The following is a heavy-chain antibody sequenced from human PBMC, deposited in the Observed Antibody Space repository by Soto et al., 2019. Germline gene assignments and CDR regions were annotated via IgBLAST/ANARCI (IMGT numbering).Heavy chain of an antibody. D-gene: IGHD3-10*01. CDR2: GYSGGAT. Sequence: QLVETGGGLIQPGTSLTLSCAASGFSVSRNYMTWVRQAPGKGLEWVSFGYSGGATFYADSVKGRFILSRDDSQNTMYLQMNNLRAEAPAVYYCARVPGRLWGRGTLVPVAS. J-gene: IGHJ4*02. CDR1: GFSVSRNY. V-gene: IGHV3-53*02. CDR3: ARVPGRL.